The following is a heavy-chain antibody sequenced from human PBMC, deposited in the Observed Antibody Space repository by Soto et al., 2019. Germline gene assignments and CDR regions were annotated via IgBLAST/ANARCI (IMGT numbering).Heavy chain of an antibody. Sequence: PSQTLSLTCAISGDSVSSSSFTWNWIRQSPSRGLEWLGRTYYRSKWYNDYAESVKSRITINPDTSKNQFSLHLNSVTPEDTAVYYCVRLIGNSWLDFWGQGTLVTVS. D-gene: IGHD1-26*01. CDR3: VRLIGNSWLDF. CDR1: GDSVSSSSFT. CDR2: TYYRSKWYN. V-gene: IGHV6-1*01. J-gene: IGHJ5*01.